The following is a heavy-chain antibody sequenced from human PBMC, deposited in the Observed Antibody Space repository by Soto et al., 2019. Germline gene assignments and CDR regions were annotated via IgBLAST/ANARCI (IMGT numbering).Heavy chain of an antibody. CDR3: ASLRYSGSFDCYYGMDV. D-gene: IGHD1-26*01. Sequence: QVQLVQSGAEVKKPGSSVKVSCKASGGTFSSYTISWVRQAPGQGLEWMGRIIPILGIANYAQKFQGRVTITADKSTSTAYMELSSLRSEDTAVYYCASLRYSGSFDCYYGMDVWGQGTTVTVSS. CDR1: GGTFSSYT. V-gene: IGHV1-69*02. J-gene: IGHJ6*02. CDR2: IIPILGIA.